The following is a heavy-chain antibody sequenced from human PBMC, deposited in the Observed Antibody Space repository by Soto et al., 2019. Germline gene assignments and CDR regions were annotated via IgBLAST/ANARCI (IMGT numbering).Heavy chain of an antibody. V-gene: IGHV4-31*03. Sequence: PSETLSLTCTVSGGSISSGGYYWSWIRQHPGKGLEWIGYIYYSGSTYYNPSLKSRVTISVDTSKNQFSLKLSSVTAADTAVYYCARGWAYCGGDCPPGYYYYYGMDVWGQGTTVTVSS. J-gene: IGHJ6*02. CDR2: IYYSGST. CDR3: ARGWAYCGGDCPPGYYYYYGMDV. CDR1: GGSISSGGYY. D-gene: IGHD2-21*02.